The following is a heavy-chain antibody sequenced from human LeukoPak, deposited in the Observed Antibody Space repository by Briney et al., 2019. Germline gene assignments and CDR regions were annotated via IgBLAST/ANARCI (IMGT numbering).Heavy chain of an antibody. CDR3: AKPYYDSSGYYYDYFDY. CDR2: ISYDGSNK. D-gene: IGHD3-22*01. V-gene: IGHV3-30*18. Sequence: GRSLRLSCAASGFTFSSYGMHWVRQAPGKGLEWVAVISYDGSNKYYADSVKGRFTISRDNSKNTLYLQMNSLRAEDTAVYYCAKPYYDSSGYYYDYFDYWGQGTLVTVSS. CDR1: GFTFSSYG. J-gene: IGHJ4*02.